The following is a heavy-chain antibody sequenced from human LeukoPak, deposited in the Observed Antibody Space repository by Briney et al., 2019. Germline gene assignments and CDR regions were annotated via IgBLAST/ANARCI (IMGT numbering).Heavy chain of an antibody. D-gene: IGHD3-22*01. J-gene: IGHJ4*02. V-gene: IGHV5-51*01. Sequence: GESLNISCKGSGYSFTRYWIGSVRQMPRKGLEWMGIIYPGDSDTRYSPSFQGQVTISADKSISTAYLQWSSLKASDTAMYYCARPVDYDSSGYYPGYFDYWGQGTLVTVSS. CDR1: GYSFTRYW. CDR3: ARPVDYDSSGYYPGYFDY. CDR2: IYPGDSDT.